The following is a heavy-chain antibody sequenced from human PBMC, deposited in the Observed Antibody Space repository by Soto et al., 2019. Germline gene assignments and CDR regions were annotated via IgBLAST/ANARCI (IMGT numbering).Heavy chain of an antibody. D-gene: IGHD2-15*01. V-gene: IGHV4-59*04. CDR2: IDYNGVT. CDR1: GASISSYY. Sequence: SETLSLTCTVSGASISSYYWSWIRQPPGRGLEWIGNIDYNGVTYSNPSLKSRVTISRDTSKNQFSLKLTSVTAADTALYYCGKVLVGATGHTDSDSWGPGTLVTVSS. J-gene: IGHJ4*02. CDR3: GKVLVGATGHTDSDS.